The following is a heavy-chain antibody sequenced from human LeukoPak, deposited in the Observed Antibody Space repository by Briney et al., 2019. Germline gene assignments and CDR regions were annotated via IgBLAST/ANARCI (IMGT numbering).Heavy chain of an antibody. CDR2: INPNSGGT. V-gene: IGHV1-2*02. CDR1: GYTFTGYY. J-gene: IGHJ4*02. Sequence: ASVTVSCKASGYTFTGYYMHWVRQAPGQGLEWMGWINPNSGGTNYAQKFQGRVTMTRDTSISTAYMELSRLRSDDTAVYYCARTNPTTHPIIAVSPKTFDYWGQGTLVTVSS. CDR3: ARTNPTTHPIIAVSPKTFDY. D-gene: IGHD2-2*01.